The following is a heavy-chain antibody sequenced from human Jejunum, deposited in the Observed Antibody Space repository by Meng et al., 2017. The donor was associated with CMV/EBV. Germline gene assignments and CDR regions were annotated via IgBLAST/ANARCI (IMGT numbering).Heavy chain of an antibody. V-gene: IGHV4-39*07. CDR1: SISSSSYY. D-gene: IGHD3-22*01. CDR2: IYYSGIT. CDR3: ARLIDYDSSGYYYFDY. J-gene: IGHJ4*02. Sequence: SISSSSYYWGWIRQPAGKGPEWIGSIYYSGITYYNPSLKSRVTISVDTSKNQFSLTLSSVTAADTAVYYCARLIDYDSSGYYYFDYWGQGTLVTVSS.